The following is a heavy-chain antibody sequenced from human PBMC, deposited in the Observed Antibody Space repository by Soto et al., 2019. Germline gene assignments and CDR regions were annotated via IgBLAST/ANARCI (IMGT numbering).Heavy chain of an antibody. Sequence: EVQLVESRGGLVQPGGSLRLSCAASGFAVSSSYMGWIRQAPGKGLEWVSSIYTGVTTYYADSVRGRFTISTDNFRDTLYLQMNSLRVDDTAMYYCARHVGSYWYFDLWGRGTLVTVSS. CDR2: IYTGVTT. J-gene: IGHJ2*01. CDR3: ARHVGSYWYFDL. V-gene: IGHV3-66*04. D-gene: IGHD1-26*01. CDR1: GFAVSSSY.